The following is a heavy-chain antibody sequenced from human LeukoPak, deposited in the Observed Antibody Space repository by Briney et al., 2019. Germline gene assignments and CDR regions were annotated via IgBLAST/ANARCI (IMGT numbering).Heavy chain of an antibody. J-gene: IGHJ5*02. D-gene: IGHD1-1*01. CDR2: ISSSSSTI. CDR3: ARDKAGTLYNWFDP. Sequence: PGGSLRLSCAASGFTFSSYSMNWVRQAPGKGLEWVSYISSSSSTIYYADSVKGRFTISRDNAKNSLYLQMNSLRAEDTAVYYCARDKAGTLYNWFDPWGQGTLVTVSS. CDR1: GFTFSSYS. V-gene: IGHV3-48*01.